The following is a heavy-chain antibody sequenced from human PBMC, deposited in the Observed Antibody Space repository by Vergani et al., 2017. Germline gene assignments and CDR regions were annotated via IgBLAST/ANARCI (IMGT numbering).Heavy chain of an antibody. CDR2: VNHSGST. Sequence: QVQLQQWGAGLLKPSETLSLTCAVYGGSFSGYYWSWIRQPPGKGLEWIGEVNHSGSTNYNPSLKSRVTISVDTSKNQFSLQLSSVTAADTAVYYCAPDSSVRFLEWSAYYYYGMDVWGQGTTVTVSS. CDR3: APDSSVRFLEWSAYYYYGMDV. V-gene: IGHV4-34*01. CDR1: GGSFSGYY. D-gene: IGHD3-3*01. J-gene: IGHJ6*02.